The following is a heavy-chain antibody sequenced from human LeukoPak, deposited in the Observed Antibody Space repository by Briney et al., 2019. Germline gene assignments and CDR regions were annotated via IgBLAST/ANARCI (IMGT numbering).Heavy chain of an antibody. Sequence: GGSLRLSCAASGFTFSSYGMHWVRQAPGKGLEWVAFIRYDGSNKYYADSVKGRFTISRDNSKNTLYLQMNSLRAEDTAVYYCARVGVVVAGTGFGYMDVWGKGTTVTISS. V-gene: IGHV3-30*02. D-gene: IGHD6-19*01. CDR1: GFTFSSYG. CDR3: ARVGVVVAGTGFGYMDV. CDR2: IRYDGSNK. J-gene: IGHJ6*03.